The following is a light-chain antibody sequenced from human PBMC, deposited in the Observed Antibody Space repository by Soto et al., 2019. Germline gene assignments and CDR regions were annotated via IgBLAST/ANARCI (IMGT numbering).Light chain of an antibody. V-gene: IGLV2-23*02. CDR3: SSYAGSSIFVV. Sequence: QSALTQPASVSGSPGQSITISCTGTSSDVGSYNLVSWYQHLPGKAPKLMIFEVTKRPSGVSTRFSGSKSGNTASLTLSGLQAEDEADYYCSSYAGSSIFVVFGGGTKLTVL. J-gene: IGLJ2*01. CDR1: SSDVGSYNL. CDR2: EVT.